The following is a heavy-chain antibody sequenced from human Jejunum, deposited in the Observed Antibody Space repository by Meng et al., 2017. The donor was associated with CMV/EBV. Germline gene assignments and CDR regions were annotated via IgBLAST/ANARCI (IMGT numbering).Heavy chain of an antibody. D-gene: IGHD5-12*01. Sequence: CKASGYTFPTYVMHGVRQPPGQRPEWMGDINTGRGNTYYSEKFQGRLTITRDTSAPTAYMELSSLTSEDTAVYYCARGVFGGYDFYYWGQGTLVTVSS. CDR2: INTGRGNT. CDR3: ARGVFGGYDFYY. V-gene: IGHV1-3*04. CDR1: GYTFPTYV. J-gene: IGHJ4*02.